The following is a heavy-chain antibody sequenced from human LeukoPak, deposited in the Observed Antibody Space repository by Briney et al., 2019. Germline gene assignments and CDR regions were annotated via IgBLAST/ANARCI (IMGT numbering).Heavy chain of an antibody. D-gene: IGHD3-10*01. Sequence: SETLSLTCSVSGGSISSGDYYWCCIRQPPGKGLEWIGYIYYSGSTYYTPSLKSRVTISIDTSKNQFSLNLSSVTAADTAVYYCARELEWGQGTLVTVSP. CDR1: GGSISSGDYY. V-gene: IGHV4-30-4*08. CDR2: IYYSGST. J-gene: IGHJ4*02. CDR3: ARELE.